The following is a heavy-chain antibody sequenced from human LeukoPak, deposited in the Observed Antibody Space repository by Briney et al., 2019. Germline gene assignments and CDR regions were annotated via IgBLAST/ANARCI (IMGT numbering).Heavy chain of an antibody. CDR2: ISGSGAST. CDR1: GFPFSSYA. D-gene: IGHD6-25*01. V-gene: IGHV3-23*01. J-gene: IGHJ3*02. Sequence: QTGGSLRLSCAASGFPFSSYAMNWVRQAPGKGLEWVSTISGSGASTYYADSVKDRFTLSRDDSKNTLYLQMNSLRAEDTAVYYCARVSATNAFDIWGQGTMVTVSS. CDR3: ARVSATNAFDI.